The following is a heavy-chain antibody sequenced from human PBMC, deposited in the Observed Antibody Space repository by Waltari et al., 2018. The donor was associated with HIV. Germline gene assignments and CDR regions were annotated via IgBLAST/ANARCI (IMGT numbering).Heavy chain of an antibody. CDR2: INHAGAT. D-gene: IGHD6-13*01. J-gene: IGHJ6*02. CDR1: DGSFIGYY. Sequence: QVRLQEWGTGVLKRSETLSLSCAMYDGSFIGYYWTWIRQSPGRGLQWIGEINHAGATNYNPSLRSRLIFSIDTSKKQFYMKLTSVTVADTATYFCARGYAAAAPYFGLDVWGQGTTVTVSS. CDR3: ARGYAAAAPYFGLDV. V-gene: IGHV4-34*01.